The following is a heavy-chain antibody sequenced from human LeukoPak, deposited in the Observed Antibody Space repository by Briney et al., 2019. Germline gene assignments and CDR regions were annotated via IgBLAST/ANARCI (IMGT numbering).Heavy chain of an antibody. D-gene: IGHD6-19*01. CDR3: AREAMYSSGWYRYFFDY. CDR1: GGSISSSSYY. Sequence: PSETLSLTCTVSGGSISSSSYYWGWIRQPPGKGLEWIGYMYYSGSTNYNPSLKSRVTISVDTSKNQFSLKLSSVTAADTAVYYCAREAMYSSGWYRYFFDYWGQGTLVTVSS. J-gene: IGHJ4*02. V-gene: IGHV4-61*01. CDR2: MYYSGST.